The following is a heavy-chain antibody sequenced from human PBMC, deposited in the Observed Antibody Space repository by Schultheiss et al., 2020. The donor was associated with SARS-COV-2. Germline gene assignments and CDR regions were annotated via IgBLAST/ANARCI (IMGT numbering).Heavy chain of an antibody. CDR2: IYYSGST. CDR3: ASSIWSGYLPTTWS. Sequence: SETLSLTCTVSGGSISSSSYYWGWIRQPPGKGLEWIGYIYYSGSTYYNPSLKSRVTISVDTSKNQFSLKLSSVTAADTAVYYCASSIWSGYLPTTWSWGQGTLVTVSS. V-gene: IGHV4-39*07. CDR1: GGSISSSSYY. J-gene: IGHJ4*02. D-gene: IGHD3-3*01.